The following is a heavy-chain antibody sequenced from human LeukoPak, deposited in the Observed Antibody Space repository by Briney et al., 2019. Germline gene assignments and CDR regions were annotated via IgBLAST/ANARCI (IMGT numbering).Heavy chain of an antibody. Sequence: GGSLRLSCVASGFTFSSYAMSWVRQAPGKGLEWVSAISGSGGSTYYADSVKGRFTISRDNSKNTLYLQMNSLRAEDTAVYYCAKRDQLLYDYYYYYGMDVWGQGTTVTVSS. CDR2: ISGSGGST. CDR1: GFTFSSYA. CDR3: AKRDQLLYDYYYYYGMDV. D-gene: IGHD2-2*02. V-gene: IGHV3-23*01. J-gene: IGHJ6*02.